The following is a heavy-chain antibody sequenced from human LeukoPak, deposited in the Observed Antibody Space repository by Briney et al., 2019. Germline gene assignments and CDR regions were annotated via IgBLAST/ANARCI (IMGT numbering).Heavy chain of an antibody. J-gene: IGHJ4*02. CDR1: GGSVSGGSYF. D-gene: IGHD4-23*01. CDR3: ARDMGAPGYGANSFDY. V-gene: IGHV4-61*01. CDR2: IYHTGGT. Sequence: SETLSLTCTVSGGSVSGGSYFWSWIRQPPGKRLEWIGYIYHTGGTTYNPSLTSRVSISVDTSKNQFSLGLRSVTAADTAVYYCARDMGAPGYGANSFDYWGQGTLVTVSS.